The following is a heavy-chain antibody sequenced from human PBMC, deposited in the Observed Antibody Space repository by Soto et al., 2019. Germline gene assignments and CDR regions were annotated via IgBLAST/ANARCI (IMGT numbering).Heavy chain of an antibody. V-gene: IGHV1-18*01. Sequence: QVHLVQSGAEVKKPGASVNVSCKTSGYTFTRNGISWVRQAPGQGLEWMGWISPNSGNIKYAQKLKGRVIMTTDTATSTAYMELRSLRSDDTAVYYCVKDRDSNTWPSRDVWGPGTTVTVSS. CDR1: GYTFTRNG. J-gene: IGHJ6*02. D-gene: IGHD3-22*01. CDR3: VKDRDSNTWPSRDV. CDR2: ISPNSGNI.